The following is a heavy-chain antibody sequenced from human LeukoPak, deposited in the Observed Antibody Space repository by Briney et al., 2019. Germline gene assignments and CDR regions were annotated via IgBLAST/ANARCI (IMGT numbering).Heavy chain of an antibody. CDR2: FDPEDGET. CDR1: GYTLTELS. V-gene: IGHV1-24*01. D-gene: IGHD3-22*01. Sequence: ASVKVSCKVSGYTLTELSMHWVRQAPGKGLEWMGGFDPEDGETIYAQKFQGRVTMTEDTSTDTAYMELSSLGSEDTAVYYCASRIPHYDSSGYWFDPWGQGTLVTVSS. CDR3: ASRIPHYDSSGYWFDP. J-gene: IGHJ5*02.